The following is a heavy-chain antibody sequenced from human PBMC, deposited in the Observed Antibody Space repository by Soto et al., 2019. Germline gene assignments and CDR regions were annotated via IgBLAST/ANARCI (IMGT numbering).Heavy chain of an antibody. V-gene: IGHV1-58*02. CDR3: AAGQGGGSTFHF. CDR2: IVVGSGRT. CDR1: GFTFTNSA. Sequence: QMQLAQSGPEGKKPGTSVKVSCKASGFTFTNSAIQWLRQARGQRLEWIGWIVVGSGRTDYAQKFQERLTITRDLSTTTAYMELSSLRLEDTAVYYCAAGQGGGSTFHFWGQGTLVTVSS. J-gene: IGHJ4*02. D-gene: IGHD3-16*01.